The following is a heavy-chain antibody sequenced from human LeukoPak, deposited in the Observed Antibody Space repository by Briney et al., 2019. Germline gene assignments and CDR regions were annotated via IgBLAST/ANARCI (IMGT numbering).Heavy chain of an antibody. CDR3: ARPKSNIDIVGATLYYYYYMDV. Sequence: PSETLSLTCALYGGSFSSYYWNWIRQSPGKGLQWIAEINHSGTTNYNPSFKSRVTISVDRSKNQFSLKLNFVTAADTAVYYCARPKSNIDIVGATLYYYYYMDVWGKGTTVTISS. J-gene: IGHJ6*03. CDR2: INHSGTT. CDR1: GGSFSSYY. D-gene: IGHD1-26*01. V-gene: IGHV4-34*01.